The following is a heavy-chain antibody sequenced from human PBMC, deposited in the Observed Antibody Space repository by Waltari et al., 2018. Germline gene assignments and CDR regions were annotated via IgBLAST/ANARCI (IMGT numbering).Heavy chain of an antibody. CDR1: GFTFGDYA. Sequence: EVQLVESGGGLVQPGRSLRLSCTASGFTFGDYAMSWVRQAPGKGAGWGGFIRSKAYGGTTEYAASVKGRVTISRDESKSIAYLQMNSLKTEDTAVYYCTRDVAGPGYWGQGTLVTVSS. D-gene: IGHD6-19*01. CDR2: IRSKAYGGTT. V-gene: IGHV3-49*04. CDR3: TRDVAGPGY. J-gene: IGHJ4*02.